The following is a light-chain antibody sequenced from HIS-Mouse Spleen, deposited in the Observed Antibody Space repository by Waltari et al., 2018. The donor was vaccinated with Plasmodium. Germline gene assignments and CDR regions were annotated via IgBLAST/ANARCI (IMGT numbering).Light chain of an antibody. CDR3: QQSHSTPWT. J-gene: IGKJ1*01. V-gene: IGKV1-39*01. CDR2: AAS. Sequence: DIQMTQSPSSLSASVGDRVTLTCRESQSISSYLNWYQQKPGKAPKLLIYAASSLQSGVPSRFSGSGSGTEVTHTISSLQPEDFATYYCQQSHSTPWTFGQGTKVEIK. CDR1: QSISSY.